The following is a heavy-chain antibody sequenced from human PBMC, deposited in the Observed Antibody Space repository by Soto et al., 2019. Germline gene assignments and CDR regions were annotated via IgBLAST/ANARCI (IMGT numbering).Heavy chain of an antibody. CDR3: ARDQGRTVTRGDWFDP. CDR1: GFMFSTYA. CDR2: ISYDGSDI. J-gene: IGHJ5*02. Sequence: GGSLRLSCAASGFMFSTYAMHWVRQAPGKGLEWVAVISYDGSDIYYGDSGKGRFTISRDNSRNTLYLEMNSLQTEDTAVFYCARDQGRTVTRGDWFDPWGQGTLVTVPS. D-gene: IGHD6-19*01. V-gene: IGHV3-30-3*01.